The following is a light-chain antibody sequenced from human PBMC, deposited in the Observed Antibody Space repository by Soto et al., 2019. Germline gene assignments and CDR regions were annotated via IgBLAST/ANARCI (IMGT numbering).Light chain of an antibody. CDR2: ATS. Sequence: EIVLTQSPGTLSLSPGQRATLSCRASQSVSSNFLAWYQQKPGQAPRLLIYATSSRATGIPGRFSGSGSGTDFTLTISSLEPEDFAVYYCQQYGSSPLTFGGGTKVDIK. CDR3: QQYGSSPLT. J-gene: IGKJ4*01. V-gene: IGKV3-20*01. CDR1: QSVSSNF.